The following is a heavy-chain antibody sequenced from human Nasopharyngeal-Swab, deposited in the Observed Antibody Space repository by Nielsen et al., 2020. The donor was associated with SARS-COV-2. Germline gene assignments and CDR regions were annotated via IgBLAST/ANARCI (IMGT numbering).Heavy chain of an antibody. CDR3: ARLTGRAGTTDY. V-gene: IGHV1-3*01. CDR1: GYTFTSYA. J-gene: IGHJ4*02. Sequence: ASVKVSCKASGYTFTSYAMRWVRQAPGQRLEWMGWINAGNGNTKYSQKFQGRVTITRDTSASTAYMELSSLRSEDTAVYYCARLTGRAGTTDYWGQGTLVTVSS. D-gene: IGHD3-10*01. CDR2: INAGNGNT.